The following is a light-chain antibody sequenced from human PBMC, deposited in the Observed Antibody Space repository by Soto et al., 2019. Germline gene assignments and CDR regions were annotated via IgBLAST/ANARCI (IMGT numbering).Light chain of an antibody. V-gene: IGKV3-11*01. J-gene: IGKJ5*01. CDR2: DAS. CDR1: QSVSSY. CDR3: QQRSDWPPIT. Sequence: EIVLTPSPATLSLSPVERATLSCRASQSVSSYLAWYQQKPGQPPRLLIYDASYRATGIPDRFSGSGSGTDFTLTISSLEPEDFAVYYGQQRSDWPPITVGQGTRLEIK.